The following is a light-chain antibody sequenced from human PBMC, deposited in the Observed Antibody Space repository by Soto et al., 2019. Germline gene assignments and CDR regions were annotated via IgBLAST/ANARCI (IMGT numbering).Light chain of an antibody. J-gene: IGKJ1*01. Sequence: EIVLTQSPGTLSLSPGERATLSCTASQSISSNYLAWCQQKPGQAPRLLIYAASSRATGIPDRFSGSGSGTDFTRTISRLEPEDFAVCYCQQYGNSPWTFGQGTKVDI. V-gene: IGKV3-20*01. CDR1: QSISSNY. CDR2: AAS. CDR3: QQYGNSPWT.